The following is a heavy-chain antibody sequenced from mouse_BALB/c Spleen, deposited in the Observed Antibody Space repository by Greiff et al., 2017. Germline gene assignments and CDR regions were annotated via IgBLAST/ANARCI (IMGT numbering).Heavy chain of an antibody. CDR1: GYSFTGYT. V-gene: IGHV1-18*01. Sequence: VQLKQSGPELVKPGASMKISCKASGYSFTGYTMNWVKQSHGKNLEWIGLINPYNGGTSYNQKFKGKATLTVDKSSSTAYMELLSLTSEDSAVYYCARESYGSSYWFAYWGQGTLVTVSA. J-gene: IGHJ3*01. D-gene: IGHD1-1*01. CDR3: ARESYGSSYWFAY. CDR2: INPYNGGT.